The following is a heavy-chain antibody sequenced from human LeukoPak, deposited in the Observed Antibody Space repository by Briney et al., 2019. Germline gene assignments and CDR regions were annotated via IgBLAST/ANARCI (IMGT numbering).Heavy chain of an antibody. CDR2: IYYSGST. Sequence: PSETLSLTCTVSGGSISSSSYYWGWIRQPPGKGLEWIGSIYYSGSTSYNPSLKSRVTISVDTSKNQFSLKLSSVTAADTAVYYCARPYYDSSGSHFDYWGQGTLVTVSS. CDR1: GGSISSSSYY. J-gene: IGHJ4*02. CDR3: ARPYYDSSGSHFDY. D-gene: IGHD3-22*01. V-gene: IGHV4-39*07.